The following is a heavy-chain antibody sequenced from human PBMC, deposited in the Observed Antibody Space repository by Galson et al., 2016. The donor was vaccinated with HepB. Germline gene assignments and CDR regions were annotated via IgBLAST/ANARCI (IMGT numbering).Heavy chain of an antibody. D-gene: IGHD3-9*01. CDR1: GGSISSSSYY. V-gene: IGHV4-39*01. CDR2: IYYSGST. CDR3: ARARPVYDILTGYYPNWFDP. Sequence: SETLSLTCTVSGGSISSSSYYWGWIRQPPGKGLEWIGSIYYSGSTYYNPSLKSRVTISVDTSKNQLSLKLSSVTAADTAVYYCARARPVYDILTGYYPNWFDPWGQGTLVTVSS. J-gene: IGHJ5*02.